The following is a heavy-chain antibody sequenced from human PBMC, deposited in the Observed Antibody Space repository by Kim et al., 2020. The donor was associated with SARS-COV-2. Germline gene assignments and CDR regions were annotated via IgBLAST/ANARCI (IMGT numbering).Heavy chain of an antibody. CDR3: ARRYCSSTSCLIDY. CDR1: GFTFSSYG. D-gene: IGHD2-2*01. Sequence: GGSLRLSCAASGFTFSSYGMHWVRQAPGKGLEWVAVIWYDGSNKYYADSVKGRFTISRDNSKNTLYLQMNSLRAEDTAVYYCARRYCSSTSCLIDYWGQGTLVTVSS. V-gene: IGHV3-33*01. J-gene: IGHJ4*02. CDR2: IWYDGSNK.